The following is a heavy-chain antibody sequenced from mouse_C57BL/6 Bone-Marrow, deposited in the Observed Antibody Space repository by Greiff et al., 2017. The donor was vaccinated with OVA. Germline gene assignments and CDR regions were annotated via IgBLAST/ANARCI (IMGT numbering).Heavy chain of an antibody. V-gene: IGHV10-1*01. D-gene: IGHD4-1*01. Sequence: EVKVVESGGGLVQPKGSLKLSCAASGFSFNTYAMNWVRQAPGKGLEWVARIRSKSNNYATYYADSVKDRFTISRDDSESMLYLQMNNLKTEDTAMYYCVRPYLGLRYFDVWGTGTTLTVSS. J-gene: IGHJ1*03. CDR2: IRSKSNNYAT. CDR1: GFSFNTYA. CDR3: VRPYLGLRYFDV.